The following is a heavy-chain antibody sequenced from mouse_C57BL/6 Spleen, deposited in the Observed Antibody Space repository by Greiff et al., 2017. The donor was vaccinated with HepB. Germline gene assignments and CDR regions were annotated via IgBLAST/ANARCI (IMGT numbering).Heavy chain of an antibody. CDR1: GFTFSDYG. Sequence: EVQLVESGGGLVKPGGSLKLSCAASGFTFSDYGMHWVRQAPEKGLEWVAYISSGSSTIYYADTVKGRFTISRDNAKNTLFLQMTSLRSEDTAMYYCAIGGLRPRGYAMDYWGQGTSVTVSS. J-gene: IGHJ4*01. CDR3: AIGGLRPRGYAMDY. V-gene: IGHV5-17*01. CDR2: ISSGSSTI. D-gene: IGHD2-4*01.